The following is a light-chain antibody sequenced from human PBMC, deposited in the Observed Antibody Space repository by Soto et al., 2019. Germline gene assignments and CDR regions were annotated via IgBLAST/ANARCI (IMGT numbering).Light chain of an antibody. V-gene: IGLV7-46*01. Sequence: QAVVTQESSVTVSPGGTVTLTCGSSTGAVTSGHYPYWFQQKPGQAPRTLIYDTSNKHSWTPARFSGSLLGGKAALTLSGAQPEDEADYYCLLSYSGTTRVFGDGTKVTV. CDR2: DTS. J-gene: IGLJ1*01. CDR3: LLSYSGTTRV. CDR1: TGAVTSGHY.